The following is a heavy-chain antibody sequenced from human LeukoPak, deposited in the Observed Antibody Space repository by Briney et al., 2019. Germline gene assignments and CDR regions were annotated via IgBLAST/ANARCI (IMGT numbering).Heavy chain of an antibody. CDR1: GFTFSSYG. J-gene: IGHJ3*02. Sequence: PGRSLRLSCAASGFTFSSYGMHWVRQAPGKGLEWVAVIWHDGSNKYYADSVKGRFTISRDNSKNTLYLQMNSLRAEDTAVYYCARGAHYYGSGIIRDAFDIWGQGTMVTVSS. CDR3: ARGAHYYGSGIIRDAFDI. D-gene: IGHD3-10*01. CDR2: IWHDGSNK. V-gene: IGHV3-33*01.